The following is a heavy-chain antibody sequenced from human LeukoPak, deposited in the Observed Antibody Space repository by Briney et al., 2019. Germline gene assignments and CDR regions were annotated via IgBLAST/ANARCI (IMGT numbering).Heavy chain of an antibody. V-gene: IGHV1-69*04. Sequence: GASVKVSCKASGGTFISYAISWVRQAPGQGLEWMGRIIPILGIANYAQKFQGRVTITADKSTSTAYMELSSLRSEDTAVYYCARPISASDYYDSSGYQWGQGTLVTVSS. CDR1: GGTFISYA. CDR3: ARPISASDYYDSSGYQ. CDR2: IIPILGIA. J-gene: IGHJ4*02. D-gene: IGHD3-22*01.